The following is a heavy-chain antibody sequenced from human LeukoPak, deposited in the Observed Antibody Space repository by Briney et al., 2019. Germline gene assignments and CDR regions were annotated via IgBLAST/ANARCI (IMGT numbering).Heavy chain of an antibody. D-gene: IGHD6-6*01. J-gene: IGHJ4*02. V-gene: IGHV4-34*01. CDR2: INHSGST. CDR1: GGSFSGYY. Sequence: PSETLSLTCAVYGGSFSGYYWSWIRQPPGKGLEWIGEINHSGSTNCNPSLKSRVTISVDTSKNQFSLKLSSVTAADTAVYYCARFDYSSSSYYFDYWGQGTLVTVSS. CDR3: ARFDYSSSSYYFDY.